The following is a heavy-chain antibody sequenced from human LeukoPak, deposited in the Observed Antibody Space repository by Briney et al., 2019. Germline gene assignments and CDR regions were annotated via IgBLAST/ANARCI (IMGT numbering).Heavy chain of an antibody. D-gene: IGHD2-15*01. CDR1: GFRFNIYA. Sequence: GGSLRLSCAASGFRFNIYAMSWVRQAPGKGLAWVSGLNEDGGYTYYADSVKGRFTISRDNSENTLYLQMSSLRAEDTAIYYCVRDFSCSGGSCPLDSWGQGTLVSVSS. CDR3: VRDFSCSGGSCPLDS. CDR2: LNEDGGYT. J-gene: IGHJ4*02. V-gene: IGHV3-23*01.